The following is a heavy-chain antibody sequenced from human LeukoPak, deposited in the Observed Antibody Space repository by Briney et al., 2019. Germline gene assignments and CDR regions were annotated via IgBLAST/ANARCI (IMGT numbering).Heavy chain of an antibody. CDR2: INEAGSEK. Sequence: PGGSLRLSCAASGVSVSASWMSWVRQAPGEGLERVAQINEAGSEKPYVDSVKARFTISRDNAKISLYLEMNSLRAEDTAVYYCGRWGVEAGIDDWGQGTLVIGSS. CDR1: GVSVSASW. D-gene: IGHD6-13*01. V-gene: IGHV3-7*01. CDR3: GRWGVEAGIDD. J-gene: IGHJ4*02.